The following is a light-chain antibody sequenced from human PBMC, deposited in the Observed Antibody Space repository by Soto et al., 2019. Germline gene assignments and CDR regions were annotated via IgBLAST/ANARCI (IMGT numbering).Light chain of an antibody. CDR3: CSYAGSSTYV. CDR1: SSGVGYYNL. CDR2: EVN. V-gene: IGLV2-23*02. J-gene: IGLJ1*01. Sequence: QSVLTQPASVSGSPGQSITISCTGTSSGVGYYNLVSWYQHHPGKAPKLIIYEVNKRPSGVSNRFSGSKSGNTASLTISGLQAEDEADYHCCSYAGSSTYVFGTGTKVTVL.